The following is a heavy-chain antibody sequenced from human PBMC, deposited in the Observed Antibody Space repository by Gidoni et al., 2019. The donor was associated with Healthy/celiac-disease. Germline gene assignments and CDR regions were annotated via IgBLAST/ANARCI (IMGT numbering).Heavy chain of an antibody. CDR1: GSTHRSYA. CDR2: ISGRGGST. V-gene: IGHV3-23*01. CDR3: ATDPTYGDYAVYYYGMDV. Sequence: EVQLLESGGGLVQPGGSLGLARAASGSTHRSYAMSWVRQAPGKGLEWVSAISGRGGSTYYAASLKGRFTISRDNSMNTLYLQMNSLRAEDTAVYYCATDPTYGDYAVYYYGMDVWGQGTTVTVSS. J-gene: IGHJ6*02. D-gene: IGHD4-17*01.